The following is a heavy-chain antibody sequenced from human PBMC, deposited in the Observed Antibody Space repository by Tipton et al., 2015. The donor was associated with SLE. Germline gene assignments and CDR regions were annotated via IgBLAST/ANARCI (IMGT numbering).Heavy chain of an antibody. V-gene: IGHV4-61*02. Sequence: LRLSYTVSGGSISSGSSYWSWIRQPAGEGLEWIGRIYKGGATNFNPSLKSRVSMSLDTSKNQFSLRLNSVTAADTAVYYCARGLFLDDFWSGSGRPYYMDVWGKGTTVTVSS. CDR2: IYKGGAT. CDR3: ARGLFLDDFWSGSGRPYYMDV. D-gene: IGHD3-3*01. J-gene: IGHJ6*03. CDR1: GGSISSGSSY.